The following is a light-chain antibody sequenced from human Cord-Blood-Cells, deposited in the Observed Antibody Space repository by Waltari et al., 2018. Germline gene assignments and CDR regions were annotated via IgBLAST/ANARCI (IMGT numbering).Light chain of an antibody. CDR3: MQAIQSPWT. J-gene: IGKJ1*01. CDR2: LGS. Sequence: DIVMTQSPLSLPVTPGEPASISCRSSQSLLHSNGYNYLDWYLQKPGQSPQLLIYLGSSRASGVPDRFSGSGSGTDFTLKISRVEAEDFGVYYCMQAIQSPWTFGQGTKVEIK. CDR1: QSLLHSNGYNY. V-gene: IGKV2-28*01.